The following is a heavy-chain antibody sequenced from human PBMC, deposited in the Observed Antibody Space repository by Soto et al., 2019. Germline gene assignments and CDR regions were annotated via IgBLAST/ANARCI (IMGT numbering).Heavy chain of an antibody. V-gene: IGHV4-38-2*02. CDR2: IYHSGST. D-gene: IGHD4-17*01. Sequence: LSLTCTVSGYSITSGYYWGWIRQPPGKGLEWIGSIYHSGSTYYNPSLKSRVTISVDTSNNQFSLKLSSVTAADTAVYYCARDSYGGNSDFDIWGQGTMVTVSS. CDR1: GYSITSGYY. CDR3: ARDSYGGNSDFDI. J-gene: IGHJ3*02.